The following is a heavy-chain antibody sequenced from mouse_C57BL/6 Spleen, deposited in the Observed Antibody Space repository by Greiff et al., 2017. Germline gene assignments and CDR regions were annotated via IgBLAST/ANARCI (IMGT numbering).Heavy chain of an antibody. CDR1: GYTFTSYW. CDR2: IDPSDSYT. CDR3: AITTVVDPWFAY. V-gene: IGHV1-69*01. J-gene: IGHJ3*01. Sequence: QVQLQQPGAELVMPGASVKLSCKASGYTFTSYWMHWVKQRPGQGLEWIGEIDPSDSYTNYNQKFKGKSTLTVDKSSSTAYMQLSSLTSEDSAVYYCAITTVVDPWFAYWGQGTLVTVSA. D-gene: IGHD1-1*01.